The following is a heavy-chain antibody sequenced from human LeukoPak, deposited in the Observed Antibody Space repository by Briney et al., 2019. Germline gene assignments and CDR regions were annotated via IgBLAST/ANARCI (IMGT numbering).Heavy chain of an antibody. CDR2: INWNGGGT. J-gene: IGHJ4*02. CDR1: GFTFDDYG. CDR3: VRDRLPVADYYFDY. D-gene: IGHD6-19*01. V-gene: IGHV3-20*04. Sequence: PGGSLRLSCAASGFTFDDYGINWVRQAPGKGLEWVSGINWNGGGTGYADSVKGRFTISRDNAKNSLYLQMDNLRAEVTAFYYCVRDRLPVADYYFDYWGQGTLVTVSS.